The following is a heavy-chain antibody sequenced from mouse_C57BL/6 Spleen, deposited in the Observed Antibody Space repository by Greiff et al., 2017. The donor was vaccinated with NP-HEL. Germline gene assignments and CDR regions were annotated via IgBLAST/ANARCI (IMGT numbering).Heavy chain of an antibody. CDR1: GYTFTDYY. D-gene: IGHD3-2*02. CDR3: ARWDRSGDWFAY. Sequence: EVQLQQSGPELVKPGASVKISCKASGYTFTDYYMNWVKQSHGKSLEWIGDINPNNGGTSYNQKFKGKATLTVDKSSSTAYMELRSLTSEDSAVHYCARWDRSGDWFAYWGQGTLVTVSA. CDR2: INPNNGGT. V-gene: IGHV1-26*01. J-gene: IGHJ3*01.